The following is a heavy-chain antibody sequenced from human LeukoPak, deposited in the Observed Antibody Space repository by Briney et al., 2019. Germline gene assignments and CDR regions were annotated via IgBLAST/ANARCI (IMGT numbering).Heavy chain of an antibody. CDR2: IYYSGST. CDR1: GGSISSYY. V-gene: IGHV4-59*01. Sequence: SSETLSLTCTVSGGSISSYYWSWLRQPPGKGLEWLGYIYYSGSTNYNPSLKSRVTISVDTSKNQFSLKLSSVTAAHTAVYYCARVSYYYDSSGPFYYFDYWGQGTLVTVSS. J-gene: IGHJ4*02. CDR3: ARVSYYYDSSGPFYYFDY. D-gene: IGHD3-22*01.